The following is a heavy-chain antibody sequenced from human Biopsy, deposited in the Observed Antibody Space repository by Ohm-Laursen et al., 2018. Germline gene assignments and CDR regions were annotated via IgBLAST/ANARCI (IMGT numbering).Heavy chain of an antibody. V-gene: IGHV2-70*16. CDR1: GFSLNTRGMS. J-gene: IGHJ6*02. Sequence: TQTLTLTCTLSGFSLNTRGMSVTWIRQPPGKSLEWLARIDWGDAKFYSESLKTRLTISKGTSENHVVLTLSDVAPVDTATYYCARIPILVVPAAIVYRHRRHLQGLDVWGQGTTVIVSS. CDR2: IDWGDAK. D-gene: IGHD2-2*02. CDR3: ARIPILVVPAAIVYRHRRHLQGLDV.